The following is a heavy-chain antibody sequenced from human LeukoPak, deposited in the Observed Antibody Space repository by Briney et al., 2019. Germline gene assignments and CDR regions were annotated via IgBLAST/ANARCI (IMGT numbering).Heavy chain of an antibody. CDR3: ARDSDWDDAFDI. CDR1: GFTFSSYS. Sequence: GGSLRLSCAASGFTFSSYSMNWVRQPPGKGREWVSSISSSSSYIYYADSVKGRFTISRDNARNSLYLQMNSLRAEDTAVYYCARDSDWDDAFDIWGQGTMVTVSS. CDR2: ISSSSSYI. D-gene: IGHD3-9*01. J-gene: IGHJ3*02. V-gene: IGHV3-21*01.